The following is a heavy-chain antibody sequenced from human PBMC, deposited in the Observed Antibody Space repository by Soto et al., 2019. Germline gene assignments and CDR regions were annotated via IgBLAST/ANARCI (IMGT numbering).Heavy chain of an antibody. CDR3: ARDGGRHSGGIDY. J-gene: IGHJ4*02. Sequence: QVQLVQSGAEVKKPGSSVKVSCKASGGTFSSYSINWVRQAPGQGLEWMGEIIPIFGTANYAQKFQGRVTITEDESTRTADMELYSLRSEDTAVYYCARDGGRHSGGIDYWGQGTLVTVSS. CDR2: IIPIFGTA. V-gene: IGHV1-69*01. CDR1: GGTFSSYS. D-gene: IGHD1-26*01.